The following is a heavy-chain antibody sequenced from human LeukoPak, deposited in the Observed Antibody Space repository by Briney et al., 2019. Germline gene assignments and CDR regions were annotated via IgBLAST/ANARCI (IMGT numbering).Heavy chain of an antibody. V-gene: IGHV4-61*01. CDR1: GVSVSSGYYY. CDR2: IYYSGAT. CDR3: ARGRNPFDP. D-gene: IGHD1-14*01. Sequence: KSSETLSLTCTVSGVSVSSGYYYWSWIRQPPEKGLEWIGYIYYSGATNYNPSLKSRVTISVDTSKNQFSLKLSSVTAADTAVYYCARGRNPFDPWGQGTLVTVSS. J-gene: IGHJ5*02.